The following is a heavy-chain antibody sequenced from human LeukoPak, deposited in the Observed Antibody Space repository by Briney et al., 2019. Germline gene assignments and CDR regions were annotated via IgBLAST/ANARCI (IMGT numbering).Heavy chain of an antibody. CDR1: GFTFSSYW. CDR2: INSDGSST. J-gene: IGHJ5*02. CDR3: AKDQFMYYYDSSGSRSWFDP. Sequence: PGGSLRLSCAASGFTFSSYWMHWVRQAPGKGLVWVSRINSDGSSTSYADSVKGRFTISRDNAKNTLYLQMNSLRAEDTAIYYCAKDQFMYYYDSSGSRSWFDPWGQGTLVTVSS. D-gene: IGHD3-22*01. V-gene: IGHV3-74*01.